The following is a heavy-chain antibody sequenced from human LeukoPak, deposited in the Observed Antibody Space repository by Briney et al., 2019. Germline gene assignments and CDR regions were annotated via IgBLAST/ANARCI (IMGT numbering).Heavy chain of an antibody. J-gene: IGHJ4*02. V-gene: IGHV3-66*01. D-gene: IGHD6-19*01. CDR2: IYSGGST. CDR1: GFTVSSNY. Sequence: GGSLRLSCAASGFTVSSNYMSWVRQAPGKGLEWVSVIYSGGSTYYADSVKGRFTISRDNSKNTLYLQTNSLRAEDTAVYYCARDSSGSSGPIDYWGQGTLVTVSS. CDR3: ARDSSGSSGPIDY.